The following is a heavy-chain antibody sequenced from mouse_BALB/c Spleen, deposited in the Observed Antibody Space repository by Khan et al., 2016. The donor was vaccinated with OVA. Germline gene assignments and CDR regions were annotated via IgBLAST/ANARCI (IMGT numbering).Heavy chain of an antibody. Sequence: QVQLKQSGPGLVAPSQSLSITCTVSGFSLTSSGVNWVRQPPGKGLEWLGVIWGDGSTNYHSTLMSRLSISKDNSQSQVFLKLSSLQTDDTATYYCAKWGTANYYAMDYWGQGTSVTVSS. J-gene: IGHJ4*01. CDR3: AKWGTANYYAMDY. CDR2: IWGDGST. V-gene: IGHV2-3*01. CDR1: GFSLTSSG. D-gene: IGHD1-2*01.